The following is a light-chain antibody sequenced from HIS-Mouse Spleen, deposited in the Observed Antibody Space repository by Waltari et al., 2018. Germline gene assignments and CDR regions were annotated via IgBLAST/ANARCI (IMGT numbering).Light chain of an antibody. CDR2: LNSDGSH. CDR1: SGHRRYA. CDR3: QTWGTGIHEV. Sequence: QLVLTQSPSASASLGASVKLPCPLSSGHRRYAIAWPQQQPEKAPRYLMKLNSDGSHSKGDGIPDRFSGSSSGAERYLTISSLQSEDEADYYCQTWGTGIHEVFGGGTKLTVL. J-gene: IGLJ3*02. V-gene: IGLV4-69*01.